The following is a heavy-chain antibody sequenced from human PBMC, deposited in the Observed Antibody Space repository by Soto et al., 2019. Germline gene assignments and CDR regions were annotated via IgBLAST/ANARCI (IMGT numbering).Heavy chain of an antibody. CDR1: GGSISSGDSY. Sequence: PSETLFLTCTFSGGSISSGDSYWGWIRQPPGKGLEWIGYIYYSGSTYYNPSLKSRVTISVDTSKNQFSLKLSSVTAADTAVYYCARDNILGILYGGMDVWGQGTTVT. D-gene: IGHD3-3*01. V-gene: IGHV4-30-4*01. J-gene: IGHJ6*02. CDR3: ARDNILGILYGGMDV. CDR2: IYYSGST.